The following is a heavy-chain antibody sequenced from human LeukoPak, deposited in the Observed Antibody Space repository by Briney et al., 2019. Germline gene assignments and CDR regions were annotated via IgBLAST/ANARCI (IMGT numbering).Heavy chain of an antibody. J-gene: IGHJ4*02. CDR1: GYTFTGYY. Sequence: GDSVKVSCKASGYTFTGYYMHWVRQAPGQGLEWMGWINPNSGGTNYAQKFQGRVTMTRDTSISTAYMELSRLRSDDTAVYYCARDLGPAVAGTDYWGQGTLVTVSS. CDR3: ARDLGPAVAGTDY. CDR2: INPNSGGT. D-gene: IGHD6-19*01. V-gene: IGHV1-2*02.